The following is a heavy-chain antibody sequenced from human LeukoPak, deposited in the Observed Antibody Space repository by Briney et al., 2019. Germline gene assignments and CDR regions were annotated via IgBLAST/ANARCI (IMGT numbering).Heavy chain of an antibody. J-gene: IGHJ4*02. V-gene: IGHV3-15*01. Sequence: GGSLRLSCAASGFTFSNAWMSWVRQAPGKGLEWVGRIKSKTDGGTTDYAAPVKGRFTISRDDSKNTLYLQINSLKTEDTAVYYCTTDRYCSGGSCYSGYYFDYWGQGTLVTVSS. CDR2: IKSKTDGGTT. D-gene: IGHD2-15*01. CDR3: TTDRYCSGGSCYSGYYFDY. CDR1: GFTFSNAW.